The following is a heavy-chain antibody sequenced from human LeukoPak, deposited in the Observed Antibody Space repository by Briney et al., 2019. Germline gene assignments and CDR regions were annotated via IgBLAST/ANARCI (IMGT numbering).Heavy chain of an antibody. V-gene: IGHV3-11*01. CDR3: ARDPVVAAAPLPDY. J-gene: IGHJ4*02. CDR1: GFTFSNYY. D-gene: IGHD6-13*01. CDR2: ISSSGSTI. Sequence: GGSLRLSCAASGFTFSNYYMSWIRQAPGKGLEWVSYISSSGSTIYYAESVKGRFTISRDNAKNSLFLQMNSLRAEDTPVYHCARDPVVAAAPLPDYWGQGTLVTVSS.